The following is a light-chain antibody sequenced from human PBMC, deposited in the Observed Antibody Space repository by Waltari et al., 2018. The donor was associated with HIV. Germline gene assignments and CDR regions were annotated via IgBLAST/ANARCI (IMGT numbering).Light chain of an antibody. CDR3: QSYDSSLSGSVV. J-gene: IGLJ2*01. CDR1: SSNIGAGSD. CDR2: GNS. Sequence: QSVLTQQPSLSGAPGQRVTISCTGSSSNIGAGSDVHVYQKHPGTAPKLLIYGNSHRPSGVPDRFSGSKSGTSVSLAITGLQAEDEADYYCQSYDSSLSGSVVFGGGTKLTVL. V-gene: IGLV1-40*01.